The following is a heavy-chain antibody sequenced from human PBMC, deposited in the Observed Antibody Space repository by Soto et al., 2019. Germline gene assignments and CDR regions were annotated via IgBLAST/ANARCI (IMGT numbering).Heavy chain of an antibody. J-gene: IGHJ4*02. CDR3: ARTDYGSGSPIN. V-gene: IGHV4-30-4*01. CDR1: GGSISSDRYY. CDR2: IFYSGRA. D-gene: IGHD3-10*01. Sequence: QVQLQESGPGLVKPSQTLSLTCIVSGGSISSDRYYWTWIRQPPGKGLKWIGYIFYSGRAYYNPSLESRVTISIDTSQNQFSLRLTSVTGAATAVYYCARTDYGSGSPINWGLGTRVTVSS.